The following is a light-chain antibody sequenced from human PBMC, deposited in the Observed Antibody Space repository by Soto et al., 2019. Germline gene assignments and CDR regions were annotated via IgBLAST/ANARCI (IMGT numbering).Light chain of an antibody. V-gene: IGKV1-5*03. CDR1: QSISSW. CDR2: KAS. J-gene: IGKJ1*01. Sequence: DIHLNQSPSTLSASVGDRVTITCRASQSISSWLAWYQQKPGKAPKLLIYKASTLESGVPSRFSGSGSGTEFTLTISSLQPDDFATYYCQHWVDYMWTFGQGTKVEIK. CDR3: QHWVDYMWT.